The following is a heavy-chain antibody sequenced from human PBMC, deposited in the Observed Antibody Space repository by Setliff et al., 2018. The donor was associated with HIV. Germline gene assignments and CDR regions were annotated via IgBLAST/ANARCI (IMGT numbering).Heavy chain of an antibody. CDR3: AKLTPFDY. CDR2: IYYSGST. D-gene: IGHD7-27*01. Sequence: PSETLSLTCSVSGGSISSYYWSWIRQPPGKGLEWIGYIYYSGSTNYNPSLKSRVTISVDTSKNQFSLKLSSVTAADTAVYYCAKLTPFDYWGQGTLVTVSS. CDR1: GGSISSYY. J-gene: IGHJ4*02. V-gene: IGHV4-59*12.